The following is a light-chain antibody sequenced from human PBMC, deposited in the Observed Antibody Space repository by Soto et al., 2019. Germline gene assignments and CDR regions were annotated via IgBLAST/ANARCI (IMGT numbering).Light chain of an antibody. V-gene: IGKV1-39*01. Sequence: DIQMTQSPSSLSAFVGDRVTITCRASQSISSYLHWYQQKPGKAPKLLIYAASSLQSGVPSRFSGSGSGTDFTLTISSLQPEDFATYYCQQNYSTPQTFGTGTKVDIK. J-gene: IGKJ1*01. CDR2: AAS. CDR1: QSISSY. CDR3: QQNYSTPQT.